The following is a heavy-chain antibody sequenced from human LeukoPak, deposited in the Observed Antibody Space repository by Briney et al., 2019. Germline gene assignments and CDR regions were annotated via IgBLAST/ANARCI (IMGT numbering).Heavy chain of an antibody. CDR2: IIPIFGTA. D-gene: IGHD2-15*01. CDR1: GGTFSSYA. CDR3: ARAALGYCSGGSCYSWGMDV. J-gene: IGHJ6*04. V-gene: IGHV1-69*06. Sequence: ASVKVSCKASGGTFSSYAISWVRQAPGQGLEWMGGIIPIFGTANYAQKFQGRVTITADKSTSTAYVELSSLRSEDTAVYYCARAALGYCSGGSCYSWGMDVWGKGTTVTVSS.